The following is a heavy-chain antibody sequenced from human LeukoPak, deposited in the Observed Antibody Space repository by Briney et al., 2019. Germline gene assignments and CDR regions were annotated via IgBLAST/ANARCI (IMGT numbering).Heavy chain of an antibody. CDR1: GGSITDHF. CDR2: IYGSP. J-gene: IGHJ3*02. D-gene: IGHD2/OR15-2a*01. Sequence: SETLSLICTVSGGSITDHFWGLIRHTPGMGLEGIGHIYGSPTYNPSLKSRVTISDDTSENQIFLQMTSVTAADTAIYYCARRFRTSASGILHLDAYDIWGPGTEVIVSS. CDR3: ARRFRTSASGILHLDAYDI. V-gene: IGHV4-4*09.